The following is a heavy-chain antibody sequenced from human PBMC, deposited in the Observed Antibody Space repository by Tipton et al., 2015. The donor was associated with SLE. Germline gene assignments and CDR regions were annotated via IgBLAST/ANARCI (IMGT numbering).Heavy chain of an antibody. CDR3: AQWLGDAFDI. CDR1: VGSISRSSYY. CDR2: IYYSGAT. J-gene: IGHJ3*02. D-gene: IGHD6-19*01. V-gene: IGHV4-39*07. Sequence: TLSLTCTVSVGSISRSSYYWGGIRRPPGKGREWIGGIYYSGATYSNPSPNSRVTLSVDTSKNQSSLKLSSVTAADPAVYYCAQWLGDAFDIWGQGTMVTVSS.